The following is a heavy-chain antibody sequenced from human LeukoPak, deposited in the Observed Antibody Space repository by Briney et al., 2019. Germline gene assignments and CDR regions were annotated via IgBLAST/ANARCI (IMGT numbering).Heavy chain of an antibody. CDR2: IYSGGST. CDR1: GCTVSSNY. Sequence: GGSLRLSCAASGCTVSSNYMSWVRQAPGQGLEWVSVIYSGGSTYYADYVKGRFTISRDNSKNTLYLQMNSLRAEDTAVYYCASRSSIAARGDAFDIWGQGTMVTVSS. D-gene: IGHD6-6*01. CDR3: ASRSSIAARGDAFDI. J-gene: IGHJ3*02. V-gene: IGHV3-53*01.